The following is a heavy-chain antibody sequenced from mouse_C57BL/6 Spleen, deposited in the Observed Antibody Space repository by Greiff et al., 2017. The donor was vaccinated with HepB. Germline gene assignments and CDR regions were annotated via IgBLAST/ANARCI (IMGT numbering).Heavy chain of an antibody. J-gene: IGHJ1*03. V-gene: IGHV5-16*01. Sequence: EVQLVESEGGLVQPGSSMKLSCTASGFTFSDYYMAWVRQVPEKGLEWVANINYDGSSTYYLDSLKSRFIISRDNAKNILYLQMSSLKSEDTATYYCARDRNSAYYYGSSHWYFDVWGTGTTVTVSS. CDR2: INYDGSST. CDR1: GFTFSDYY. D-gene: IGHD1-1*01. CDR3: ARDRNSAYYYGSSHWYFDV.